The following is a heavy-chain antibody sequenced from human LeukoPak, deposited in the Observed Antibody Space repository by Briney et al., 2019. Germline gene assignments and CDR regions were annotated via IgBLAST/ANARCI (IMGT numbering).Heavy chain of an antibody. D-gene: IGHD3-10*01. CDR2: IYHSGST. V-gene: IGHV4-30-2*01. J-gene: IGHJ3*02. CDR3: AHGGSGNGPGAFDI. Sequence: SETLSLTCAVSGGSISSGGYSWSWIRQPPGKGLEWIGYIYHSGSTYYNPSLKSRVTISVDRSKSQFSLKLSSVTAADTAVYYCAHGGSGNGPGAFDIWGQGTMVTVSS. CDR1: GGSISSGGYS.